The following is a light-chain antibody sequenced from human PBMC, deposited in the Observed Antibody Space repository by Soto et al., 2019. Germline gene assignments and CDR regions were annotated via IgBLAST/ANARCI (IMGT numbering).Light chain of an antibody. CDR3: QQYNNWPWA. J-gene: IGKJ1*01. V-gene: IGKV3-15*01. CDR1: QSIRIN. CDR2: GAS. Sequence: EIVMTQSPATLSVSPGERATLSCRASQSIRINLAWYQQKPGQAPRLLIYGASTKATGIPAGFSGSGSGTEFTLTISSLQSEDVAVYYCQQYNNWPWAFGQGTRVEIK.